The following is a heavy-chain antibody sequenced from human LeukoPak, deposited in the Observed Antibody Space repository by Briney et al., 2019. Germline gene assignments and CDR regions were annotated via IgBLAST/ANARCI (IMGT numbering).Heavy chain of an antibody. CDR1: GYTFISYY. CDR3: ARVDSSSWLGLYYFDY. D-gene: IGHD6-13*01. CDR2: INTNTGNP. V-gene: IGHV7-4-1*02. Sequence: ASVKVSCKASGYTFISYYMHWVRQAPGQGLEWMGWINTNTGNPTYAQGFTGRFVFSLDTSVSTAYLQISSLKAEDTAVYYCARVDSSSWLGLYYFDYWGQGTLVTVSS. J-gene: IGHJ4*02.